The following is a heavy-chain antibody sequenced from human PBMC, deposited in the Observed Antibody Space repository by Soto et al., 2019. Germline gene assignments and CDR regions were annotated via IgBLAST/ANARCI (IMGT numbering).Heavy chain of an antibody. J-gene: IGHJ4*02. CDR3: AHGGPAASLDF. Sequence: QITLKESGPTLVKPTQTPTLTCTFSGFSLSNPGVGMGWVRQPPGKALQWLAVIYWNDDRRYSPSLKTRLTITKDTSKNQVVLTMTDMDPVDTATYYCAHGGPAASLDFWGQGTLVTVSS. D-gene: IGHD2-2*01. V-gene: IGHV2-5*01. CDR1: GFSLSNPGVG. CDR2: IYWNDDR.